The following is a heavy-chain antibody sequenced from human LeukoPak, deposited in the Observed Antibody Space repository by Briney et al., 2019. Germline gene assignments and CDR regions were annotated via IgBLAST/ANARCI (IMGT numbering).Heavy chain of an antibody. CDR3: ASEGAIAY. CDR2: IKQDGSEK. J-gene: IGHJ4*02. D-gene: IGHD1-26*01. V-gene: IGHV3-7*01. Sequence: GGSLRLSCAASGFTFSSYWMSWVRQAPGKGLEWVANIKQDGSEKYYVDSVKGRFTISRDNANTSLYLQMNSLRAEDTAVYFCASEGAIAYWGQGTLVTVSS. CDR1: GFTFSSYW.